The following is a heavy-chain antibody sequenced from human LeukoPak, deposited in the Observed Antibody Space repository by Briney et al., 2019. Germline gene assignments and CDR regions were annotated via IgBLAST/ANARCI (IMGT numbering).Heavy chain of an antibody. V-gene: IGHV1-8*03. CDR3: ARGINWNYPIDYFYDYMDV. D-gene: IGHD1-7*01. CDR2: MNPNSGNT. Sequence: GASVKVSCKASGYTFTSYDINWVRQATGQGLEWMGWMNPNSGNTGYAQKFQGRVTINRNTSISTAYMELSSLRTEDTAVYYCARGINWNYPIDYFYDYMDVWGKGTTVTVSS. J-gene: IGHJ6*03. CDR1: GYTFTSYD.